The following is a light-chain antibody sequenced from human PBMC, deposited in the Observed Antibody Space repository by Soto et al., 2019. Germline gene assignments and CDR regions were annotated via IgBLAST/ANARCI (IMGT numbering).Light chain of an antibody. J-gene: IGLJ2*01. V-gene: IGLV2-14*01. CDR3: TSYTRSNTLL. Sequence: QSALTQPASVSGSPGQSITISCTGTSSDVGNYNYVSWYQQHTGKAPKLMIFEVSHRPSGVSNRFSGSKSGNTASLTISGLQAEDEADYYCTSYTRSNTLLFGGGTKLTVL. CDR2: EVS. CDR1: SSDVGNYNY.